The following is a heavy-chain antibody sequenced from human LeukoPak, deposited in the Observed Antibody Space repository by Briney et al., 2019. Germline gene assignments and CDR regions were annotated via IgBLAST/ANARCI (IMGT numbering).Heavy chain of an antibody. V-gene: IGHV4-61*05. D-gene: IGHD6-19*01. CDR3: ARVSVPRAVAADY. CDR2: IYYSGST. Sequence: SETLSLTCTVSGGSISSSSYYWGWIRQPPGKGLEWIGYIYYSGSTHYNPSLRSRVTISVDTSRNQFSLKLSSVTAADTAVYYCARVSVPRAVAADYWGQGTLVTVSS. J-gene: IGHJ4*02. CDR1: GGSISSSSYY.